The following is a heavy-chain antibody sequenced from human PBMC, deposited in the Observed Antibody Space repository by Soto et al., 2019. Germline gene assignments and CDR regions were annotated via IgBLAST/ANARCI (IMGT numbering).Heavy chain of an antibody. Sequence: EVQLLESGGGLVQPGGSLRLSCAASGFTFSSYAMRWVRQAPGKGLVWVSAISGSGGSTYYADSVKGRFTISRDNPKNTLYLQMTSLSAEDTAVYYCARRGSGSDYDYWGQGTLVTVSS. CDR1: GFTFSSYA. J-gene: IGHJ4*02. CDR3: ARRGSGSDYDY. D-gene: IGHD1-26*01. V-gene: IGHV3-23*01. CDR2: ISGSGGST.